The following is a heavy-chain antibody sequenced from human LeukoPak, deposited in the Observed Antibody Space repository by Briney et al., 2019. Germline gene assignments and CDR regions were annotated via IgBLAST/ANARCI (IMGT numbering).Heavy chain of an antibody. V-gene: IGHV4-34*01. D-gene: IGHD6-13*01. CDR2: INHSGST. J-gene: IGHJ4*02. Sequence: SETLSLTCAVYGGSFSGYYWSWIRQPPGKGLEWIGEINHSGSTNYNPSLKSRVTISVDTSKNQFSLKLSSVTAADTAVYYCARILYSCTVGAAGTGYFDYWGQGTLVTVSS. CDR1: GGSFSGYY. CDR3: ARILYSCTVGAAGTGYFDY.